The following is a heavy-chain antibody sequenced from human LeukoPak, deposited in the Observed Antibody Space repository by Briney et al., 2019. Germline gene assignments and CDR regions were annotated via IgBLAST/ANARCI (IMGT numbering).Heavy chain of an antibody. CDR1: GGSISSYY. D-gene: IGHD1-26*01. CDR3: ARDRVGATPGYYYYGMDV. Sequence: SETLSLTCTVSGGSISSYYWSWIRQPPGKGLEWIGYIYYSGSTNYNPSLKSRVTISVDTSKNQFSLKLSSVTAADTAVYYCARDRVGATPGYYYYGMDVWGQGTTVTVSS. CDR2: IYYSGST. J-gene: IGHJ6*02. V-gene: IGHV4-59*01.